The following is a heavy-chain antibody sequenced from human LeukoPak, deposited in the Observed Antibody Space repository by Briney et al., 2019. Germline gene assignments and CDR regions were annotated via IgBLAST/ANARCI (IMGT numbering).Heavy chain of an antibody. V-gene: IGHV1-69*05. CDR3: ARDRGELRFLGGFDY. J-gene: IGHJ4*02. D-gene: IGHD3-3*01. CDR2: IIPIFGTA. Sequence: VKVSCKASGGTFSSYAISWVRQAPGQGLEWMGRIIPIFGTANYAQEFQGRVTITTDESTSTAYMELSSLRSEDTAVYYCARDRGELRFLGGFDYWGQGTLVTVSS. CDR1: GGTFSSYA.